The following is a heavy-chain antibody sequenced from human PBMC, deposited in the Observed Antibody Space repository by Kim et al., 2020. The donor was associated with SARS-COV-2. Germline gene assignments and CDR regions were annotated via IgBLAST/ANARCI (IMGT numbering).Heavy chain of an antibody. Sequence: GGSLRLSCAASGFTFSIYSMNWVRQAPGKGREWVSSISSRSSYIYYADSVKGRFTISRDNAKNSLYLQMNSLRAEDTAVYYCARDPYGGDLFYYYYGMDVWGQGTTVTVSS. D-gene: IGHD2-21*01. CDR1: GFTFSIYS. CDR3: ARDPYGGDLFYYYYGMDV. V-gene: IGHV3-21*01. J-gene: IGHJ6*02. CDR2: ISSRSSYI.